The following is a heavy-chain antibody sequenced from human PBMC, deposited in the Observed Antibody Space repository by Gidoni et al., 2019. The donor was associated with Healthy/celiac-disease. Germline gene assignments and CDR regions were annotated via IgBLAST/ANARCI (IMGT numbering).Heavy chain of an antibody. D-gene: IGHD3-22*01. CDR1: GSTFDDYA. Sequence: EVQLVESGGGLVQPGRSLRLSCAASGSTFDDYAMHWVRHAPGKGLEWVSGISWNSGSIGYADSVKGRFTISRDNAKNSLYLQMNSLRAEDTALYYCAKAADSSGYPMAAFDIWGQGTMVTVSS. V-gene: IGHV3-9*01. CDR2: ISWNSGSI. J-gene: IGHJ3*02. CDR3: AKAADSSGYPMAAFDI.